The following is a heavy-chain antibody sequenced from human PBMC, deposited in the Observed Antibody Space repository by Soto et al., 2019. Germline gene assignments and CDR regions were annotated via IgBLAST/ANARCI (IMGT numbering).Heavy chain of an antibody. V-gene: IGHV1-2*02. CDR1: GYTFTGYY. CDR2: SNPNSGGT. CDR3: ARDPFRNYYDSSGYLYYYYGMDV. J-gene: IGHJ6*02. Sequence: ASLKFSCKASGYTFTGYYMHWVRQAPGQGHEGVGWSNPNSGGTNYAQKFQGRVTMTRDKSISTDYMELSRLRSDDTAVYYCARDPFRNYYDSSGYLYYYYGMDVWGQGTTVNVSS. D-gene: IGHD3-22*01.